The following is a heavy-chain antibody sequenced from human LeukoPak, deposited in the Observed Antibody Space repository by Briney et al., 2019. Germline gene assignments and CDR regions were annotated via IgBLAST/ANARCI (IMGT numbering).Heavy chain of an antibody. V-gene: IGHV3-21*01. J-gene: IGHJ4*02. Sequence: GGSLRLSCAASGFTFSSYSMNWVRQAPGKGLEWVSSISSSSSYIYYADSVKGRFTISRDNAKNSLYLQMNSLRAEDTAVYYCAQDSMRGYSSGWYYFDYWGQGTLVTVSS. CDR1: GFTFSSYS. CDR3: AQDSMRGYSSGWYYFDY. CDR2: ISSSSSYI. D-gene: IGHD6-19*01.